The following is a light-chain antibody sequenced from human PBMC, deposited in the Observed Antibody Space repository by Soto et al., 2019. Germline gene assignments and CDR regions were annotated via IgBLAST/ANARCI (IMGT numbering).Light chain of an antibody. Sequence: EIVLTQSPGTLSLSPGERDTLSCRASQRVSSSYLAWYQQKPGQAPRLLIYAASSRATGIPDRFSGSGSGTDFTLTISRLEPEDFAVYYCQQYGTSPHIFGQGTRLEIK. CDR3: QQYGTSPHI. J-gene: IGKJ5*01. CDR2: AAS. V-gene: IGKV3-20*01. CDR1: QRVSSSY.